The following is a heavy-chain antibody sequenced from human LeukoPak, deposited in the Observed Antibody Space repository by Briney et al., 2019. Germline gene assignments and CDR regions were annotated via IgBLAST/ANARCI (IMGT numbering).Heavy chain of an antibody. Sequence: KPSETLSLTCTVSGGSISSYYWSWIRQPAGKGLEWIGRIYTSGSTNYNPSLKGRVTMSVDTSKNQFSLKLSSVTAADTAVYYCARDGITMVRGVMPFDYWGQGTLVTVSS. CDR1: GGSISSYY. D-gene: IGHD3-10*01. CDR2: IYTSGST. CDR3: ARDGITMVRGVMPFDY. V-gene: IGHV4-4*07. J-gene: IGHJ4*02.